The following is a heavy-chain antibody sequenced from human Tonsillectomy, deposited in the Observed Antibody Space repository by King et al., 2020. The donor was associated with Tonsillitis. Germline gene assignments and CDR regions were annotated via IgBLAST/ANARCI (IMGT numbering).Heavy chain of an antibody. CDR2: INPNSGGT. CDR3: AGGSLRYFDWFKRANAFDI. Sequence: VQLVESGAEVKKPGASVKVSCKASGYTFTGYYMHWVRQAPGQGLEWMGWINPNSGGTNYAQKFQGRVTMTRDTSISTAYMELSRLRSDDTAVYYCAGGSLRYFDWFKRANAFDIWGQGTMVTVSS. J-gene: IGHJ3*02. V-gene: IGHV1-2*02. CDR1: GYTFTGYY. D-gene: IGHD3-9*01.